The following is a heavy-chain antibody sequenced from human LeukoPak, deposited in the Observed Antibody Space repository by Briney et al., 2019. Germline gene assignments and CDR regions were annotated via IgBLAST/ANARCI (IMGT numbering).Heavy chain of an antibody. D-gene: IGHD1-26*01. CDR2: IYYSGST. CDR3: ARDSIGGSYDY. Sequence: SETLSLTCTVSGGSISSYYWSWIRQPPGKGLEWIGYIYYSGSTNYNPSLKSRVTISVDTSKNQFSVKLSSVTAADTAVYYCARDSIGGSYDYWGQGTLVTVSS. J-gene: IGHJ4*02. CDR1: GGSISSYY. V-gene: IGHV4-59*01.